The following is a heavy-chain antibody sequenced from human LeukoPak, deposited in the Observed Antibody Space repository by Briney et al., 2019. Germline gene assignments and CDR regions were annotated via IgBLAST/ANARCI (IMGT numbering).Heavy chain of an antibody. CDR2: LFWDDDS. CDR3: AHATNSHFDY. V-gene: IGHV2-5*02. J-gene: IGHJ4*02. CDR1: GFSLNTTTLG. D-gene: IGHD4-23*01. Sequence: ESGPTPVNPTQTLTLTCTFSGFSLNTTTLGVGWIRQPPGKALEWLALLFWDDDSRLSPSLESRLTITKDTSKNQVVLTMTDMDPVDTATYYCAHATNSHFDYWGQGTLVTVSS.